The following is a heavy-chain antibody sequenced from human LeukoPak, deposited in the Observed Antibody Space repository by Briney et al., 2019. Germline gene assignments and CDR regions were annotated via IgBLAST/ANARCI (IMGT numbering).Heavy chain of an antibody. CDR1: GFTFSSYW. Sequence: PGGSLRLSCAASGFTFSSYWMQWVRQAPGKGLVWVSRLSPDGSSTTSADSVKGRFTISRDNAKNTLYLQMNSLRAEDTAVYYCARVGYYDSSGYRAFDIWGQGTMVTVSS. CDR3: ARVGYYDSSGYRAFDI. CDR2: LSPDGSST. J-gene: IGHJ3*02. D-gene: IGHD3-22*01. V-gene: IGHV3-74*01.